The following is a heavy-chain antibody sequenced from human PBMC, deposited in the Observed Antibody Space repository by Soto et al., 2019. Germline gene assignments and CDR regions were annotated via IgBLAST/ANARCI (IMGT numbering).Heavy chain of an antibody. D-gene: IGHD2-2*03. CDR3: ARDPKAGYCSSTSCYEPFSFDY. Sequence: GGSLRLSCAASGFTFSSYAMHWVRQAPGKGLEWVAVISYDGSNKYYADSVKGRFTISRDNSKNTLYLQMNSLRAEDTAVYYCARDPKAGYCSSTSCYEPFSFDYWGQGTLVTVSS. V-gene: IGHV3-30-3*01. J-gene: IGHJ4*02. CDR1: GFTFSSYA. CDR2: ISYDGSNK.